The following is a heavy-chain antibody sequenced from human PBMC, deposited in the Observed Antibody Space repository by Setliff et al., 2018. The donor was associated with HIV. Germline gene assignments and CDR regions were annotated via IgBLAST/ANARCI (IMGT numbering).Heavy chain of an antibody. CDR2: IYSGSST. Sequence: GSLRLSCAVSGFSVRDNYISWVRRAPGKGLEWVSVIYSGSSTYYADSVKGRFTISRDKPKNTVYLQMNNLRVDDTAMYYCARGGITVGGYTLVGDRLWDHWGQGTPVTVSS. V-gene: IGHV3-53*01. CDR1: GFSVRDNY. CDR3: ARGGITVGGYTLVGDRLWDH. J-gene: IGHJ4*02. D-gene: IGHD3-16*01.